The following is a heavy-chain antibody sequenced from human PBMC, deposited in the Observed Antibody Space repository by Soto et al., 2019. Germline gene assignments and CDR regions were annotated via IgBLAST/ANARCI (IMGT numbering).Heavy chain of an antibody. CDR3: AKDIEVIVVVAGMDV. CDR1: GFTFSSYA. J-gene: IGHJ6*02. V-gene: IGHV3-23*01. CDR2: ISGSGGST. Sequence: PWGSLRLSCAASGFTFSSYAISWFRHPPWKGLEWISAISGSGGSTYYADSVKGRFTISRDNSKNTLYLQMNSLRAEDTAVYYCAKDIEVIVVVAGMDVWGQGTTVTVSS. D-gene: IGHD3-22*01.